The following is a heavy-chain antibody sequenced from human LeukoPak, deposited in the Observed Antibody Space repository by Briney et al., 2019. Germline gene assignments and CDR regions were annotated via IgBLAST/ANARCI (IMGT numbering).Heavy chain of an antibody. CDR3: AREEYYFGSGSRSYWYFDL. J-gene: IGHJ2*01. CDR1: GFAFDTYT. D-gene: IGHD3-10*01. CDR2: ISSSGIHT. V-gene: IGHV3-21*01. Sequence: GGSLRLSCAASGFAFDTYTINWVRQAPGKGLEWVSSISSSGIHTSYSDSLKGRFTISRDNTKNSLFLQMNSLRAEDTAVCYCAREEYYFGSGSRSYWYFDLWGRGTLVTVSS.